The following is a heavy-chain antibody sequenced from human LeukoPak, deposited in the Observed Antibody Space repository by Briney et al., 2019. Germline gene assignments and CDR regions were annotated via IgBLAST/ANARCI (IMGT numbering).Heavy chain of an antibody. V-gene: IGHV3-30*02. D-gene: IGHD2-15*01. J-gene: IGHJ4*02. CDR2: IRSDESDK. CDR1: GFIFSTYV. Sequence: PGGSMSLSCPVSGFIFSTYVRHRVRQGPGKGLEWVAFIRSDESDKSYAGSVKGRFTISRDNSKNTLYLQMNTLRAEDTAVYYCGKHCSAFDYWGQGTLVTVSS. CDR3: GKHCSAFDY.